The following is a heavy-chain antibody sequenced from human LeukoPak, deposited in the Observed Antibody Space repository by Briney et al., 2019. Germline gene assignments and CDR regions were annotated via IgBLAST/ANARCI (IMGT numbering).Heavy chain of an antibody. CDR3: ARVMGYCPVSSCPGMDV. D-gene: IGHD2-15*01. CDR2: IDPSSGSA. V-gene: IGHV1-46*01. J-gene: IGHJ6*02. Sequence: ASLKVSCKASGYTFSTYYLNWVRQAPGQGLEWRGKIDPSSGSAYYAQKFQGRVTMTRDTSPSTVYMELSSLRSEDTAVYYCARVMGYCPVSSCPGMDVWGQGSTVTVSS. CDR1: GYTFSTYY.